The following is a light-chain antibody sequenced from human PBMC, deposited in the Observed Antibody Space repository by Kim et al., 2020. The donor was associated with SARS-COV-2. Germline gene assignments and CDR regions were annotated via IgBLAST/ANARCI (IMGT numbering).Light chain of an antibody. CDR3: HSFTTASTRV. Sequence: GLSITISCTGTSSDIGAYNYVSWYQQHPGKAPKLMIYDVNKWPSGVSNRFAGSKSDNTAFLTISGLQAEDEADYYCHSFTTASTRVFGTGTKVTVL. CDR1: SSDIGAYNY. J-gene: IGLJ1*01. CDR2: DVN. V-gene: IGLV2-14*03.